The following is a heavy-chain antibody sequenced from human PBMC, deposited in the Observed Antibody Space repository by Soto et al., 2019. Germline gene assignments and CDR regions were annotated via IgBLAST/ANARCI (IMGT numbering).Heavy chain of an antibody. CDR1: GYSISSGYY. D-gene: IGHD2-2*01. Sequence: SETLSLTCAVSGYSISSGYYWGWIRQPPGXGLEWIGSIYHSGSTYYNPSLKSRVTISVDTSKNQFSLKLSSVTAADTAVYYCASLGGIVVVPAAPTYAFDIWGQGTMVTVSS. CDR2: IYHSGST. CDR3: ASLGGIVVVPAAPTYAFDI. V-gene: IGHV4-38-2*01. J-gene: IGHJ3*02.